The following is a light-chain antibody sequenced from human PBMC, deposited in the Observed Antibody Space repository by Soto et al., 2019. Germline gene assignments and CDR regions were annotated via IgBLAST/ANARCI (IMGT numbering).Light chain of an antibody. Sequence: EKALTQSPVTLSLSPGERATLSCRASQSVSSNLAWYQQRPGQAPRLLIYGASTRASGVPDRFSGSGSGTVFILTISSLQSEDSAVYYCQQYDVWPALTFGGGTKVDIK. CDR1: QSVSSN. CDR2: GAS. V-gene: IGKV3-15*01. CDR3: QQYDVWPALT. J-gene: IGKJ4*01.